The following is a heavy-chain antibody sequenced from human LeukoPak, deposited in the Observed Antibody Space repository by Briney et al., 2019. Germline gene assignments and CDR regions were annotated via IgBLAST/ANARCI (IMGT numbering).Heavy chain of an antibody. V-gene: IGHV3-23*01. CDR1: GFTFSSYA. CDR3: ARRNDYGGKLDY. J-gene: IGHJ4*02. CDR2: ISGSGGST. Sequence: GGSLRLSCAASGFTFSSYAMSWVRQAPGKGLEWVSAISGSGGSTYYADSVKGRFTISRDNSKNTLYLQMNSLRAEDTAVYYCARRNDYGGKLDYWGQGTLVTVSS. D-gene: IGHD4-23*01.